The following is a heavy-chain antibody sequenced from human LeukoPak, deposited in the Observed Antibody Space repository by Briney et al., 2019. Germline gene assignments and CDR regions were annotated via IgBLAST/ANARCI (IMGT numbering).Heavy chain of an antibody. CDR2: IYYSGST. Sequence: SETMSLTCTISGVSISSYYWSWIRQPPGKGLEWIGYIYYSGSTNYNPSLKSRVTISVDTSKNQFSLKLSSVTAADTAVYYCASVDTAMETIDYWGQGTLVTVSS. CDR1: GVSISSYY. CDR3: ASVDTAMETIDY. J-gene: IGHJ4*02. V-gene: IGHV4-59*01. D-gene: IGHD5-18*01.